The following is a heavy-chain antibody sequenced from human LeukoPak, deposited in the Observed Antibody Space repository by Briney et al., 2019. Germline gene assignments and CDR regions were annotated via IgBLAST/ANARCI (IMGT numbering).Heavy chain of an antibody. V-gene: IGHV4-61*08. D-gene: IGHD6-13*01. CDR1: GGSISSGDYY. CDR3: ARVGYSSSWFYYYYMDV. Sequence: PSETLSLTCTVSGGSISSGDYYWSWIRQPPGKGLEWIGYIYYSGSTNYNPSLKSRVTISVDTSKNQFSLKLSSVTAADTAVYYCARVGYSSSWFYYYYMDVWGKGTTVTVSS. J-gene: IGHJ6*03. CDR2: IYYSGST.